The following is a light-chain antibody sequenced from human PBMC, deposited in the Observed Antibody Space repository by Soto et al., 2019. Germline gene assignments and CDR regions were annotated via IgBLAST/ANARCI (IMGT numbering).Light chain of an antibody. CDR3: QQFNSYPLT. V-gene: IGKV1-13*02. CDR2: DAS. Sequence: AIQLTQSPSSLSVSVGDRVTITCRASQGISSALAWYQQKPGKAPKLLIYDASSLDSGVPSRFSGSGSGTDFTLTISSLQPEDFANYYCQQFNSYPLTFGQGTKVEIK. J-gene: IGKJ1*01. CDR1: QGISSA.